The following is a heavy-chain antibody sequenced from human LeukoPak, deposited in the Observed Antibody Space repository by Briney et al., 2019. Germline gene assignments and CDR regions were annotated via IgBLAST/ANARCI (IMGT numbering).Heavy chain of an antibody. Sequence: PGGSLTLSCAASGFTFSYAWMSWVRQAPEKGLEWVSTISGSGGGTYYADSVKGRFTISRDDSKNTLYLQMHSLRAEDTAVYYCVKDLGRYRNNCFDYWGQGTLVTVSS. V-gene: IGHV3-23*01. CDR3: VKDLGRYRNNCFDY. CDR1: GFTFSYAW. D-gene: IGHD1-26*01. CDR2: ISGSGGGT. J-gene: IGHJ4*02.